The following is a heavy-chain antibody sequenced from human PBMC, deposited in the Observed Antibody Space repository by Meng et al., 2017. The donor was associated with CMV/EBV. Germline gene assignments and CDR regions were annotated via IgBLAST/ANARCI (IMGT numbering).Heavy chain of an antibody. CDR3: AFIVVVPAANAFDI. J-gene: IGHJ3*02. Sequence: GGSLRLSCVASGFTFDDYAMHWVRQAPGKGLEWVSGISWNSGSIGYADSVKGRFTISRDNAKNSLYLQMNSLRAEDTALYYCAFIVVVPAANAFDIWGQGTMVTVSS. D-gene: IGHD2-2*01. CDR2: ISWNSGSI. V-gene: IGHV3-9*01. CDR1: GFTFDDYA.